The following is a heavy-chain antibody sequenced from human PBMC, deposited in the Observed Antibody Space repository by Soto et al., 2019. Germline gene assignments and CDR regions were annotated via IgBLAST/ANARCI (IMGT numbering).Heavy chain of an antibody. CDR3: AKEVPTNPLDS. CDR1: GGTFSSYA. D-gene: IGHD5-12*01. CDR2: IIPIFGTA. Sequence: WASVKVSCKASGGTFSSYAISWVRQAPGQGLEWMGGIIPIFGTANYAQKFQGRVTITADKSTSTAYMELSSLRSEDTAVYYCAKEVPTNPLDSWGQGTLVTVSS. V-gene: IGHV1-69*06. J-gene: IGHJ4*02.